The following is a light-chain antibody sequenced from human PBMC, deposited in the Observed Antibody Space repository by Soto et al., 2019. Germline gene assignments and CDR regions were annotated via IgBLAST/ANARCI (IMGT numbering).Light chain of an antibody. V-gene: IGKV3D-15*01. Sequence: EVVMTQSPATLSVSPGERANLSFRASQSVSSNLAWYQQKPGQAPRLRISGAFTRSTGIPARFSGSGSVTEFNLAISSLQSEDFAVYYCQQYNNWPQTLGKGNKVEIK. CDR3: QQYNNWPQT. CDR1: QSVSSN. CDR2: GAF. J-gene: IGKJ1*01.